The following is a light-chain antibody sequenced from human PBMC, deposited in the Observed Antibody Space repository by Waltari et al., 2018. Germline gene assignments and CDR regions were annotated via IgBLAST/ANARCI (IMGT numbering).Light chain of an antibody. V-gene: IGLV2-8*01. CDR1: SSDIGTYNY. CDR2: EVH. J-gene: IGLJ1*01. Sequence: QSALTQPPSASGSPGQSVTISCPGTSSDIGTYNYVSWYQQHPGKAPKLMIYEVHTRPTGVPDRFSGSKSGNTTSLTVSGLQAEDEADYYCSSYAGNNKYVFGTGTKVTVL. CDR3: SSYAGNNKYV.